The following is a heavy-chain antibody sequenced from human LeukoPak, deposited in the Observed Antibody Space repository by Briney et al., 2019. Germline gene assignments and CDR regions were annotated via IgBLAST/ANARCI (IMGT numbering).Heavy chain of an antibody. J-gene: IGHJ5*02. V-gene: IGHV1-2*02. Sequence: ASVKVSCKASGYTFTGYYMHWVRQAPGQGLEWMGWISPKSGGTNYAQKFQGRVTMTRDTSISTAYIELSRLRSDDTAVYYCARGEYQLRDNWFDPWGQGTLVTVSS. D-gene: IGHD2-2*01. CDR2: ISPKSGGT. CDR3: ARGEYQLRDNWFDP. CDR1: GYTFTGYY.